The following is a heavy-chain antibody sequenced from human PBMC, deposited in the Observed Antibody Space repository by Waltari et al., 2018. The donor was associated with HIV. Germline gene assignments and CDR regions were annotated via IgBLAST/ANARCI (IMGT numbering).Heavy chain of an antibody. J-gene: IGHJ4*02. CDR1: GPSFSNFY. V-gene: IGHV4-59*01. D-gene: IGHD3-3*01. CDR3: ARENRSGTYFFDH. CDR2: IYYSGTT. Sequence: QVQLHESGPGLVTPWTLPLNCPVSGPSFSNFYWSWLRQSPGRGLEWIGYIYYSGTTNYNPSFRSRATISLDASNHQFSLQLKSVTAADTALYYCARENRSGTYFFDHWDQGAPVAVS.